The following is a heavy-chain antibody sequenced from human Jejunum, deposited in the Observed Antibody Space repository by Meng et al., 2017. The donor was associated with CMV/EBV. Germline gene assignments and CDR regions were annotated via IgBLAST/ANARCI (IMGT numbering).Heavy chain of an antibody. CDR3: ARDLRFLGRCFGMDV. Sequence: STLTGHNMHGVPQAPGQGLEWRGWINPDSGGTNDAQKFLGRVTMTRETSISTAYMELSSLRSDDTAVYYCARDLRFLGRCFGMDVWGQGTTVTVSS. V-gene: IGHV1-2*02. J-gene: IGHJ6*02. CDR1: STLTGHN. D-gene: IGHD3-3*01. CDR2: INPDSGGT.